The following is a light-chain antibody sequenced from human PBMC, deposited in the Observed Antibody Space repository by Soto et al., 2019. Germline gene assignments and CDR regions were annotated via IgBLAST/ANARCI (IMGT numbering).Light chain of an antibody. CDR3: SSYAGSNIFVV. Sequence: QSVLTQPPSASGSPGQSVTISCTGTKNDIGVYDFVSWYQHHPGKAPRLIIYEVVQRPSGVPDRFSGSKSGNTASLTVSGLQAADEADYYCSSYAGSNIFVVFGGGTKLTVL. CDR1: KNDIGVYDF. J-gene: IGLJ2*01. V-gene: IGLV2-8*01. CDR2: EVV.